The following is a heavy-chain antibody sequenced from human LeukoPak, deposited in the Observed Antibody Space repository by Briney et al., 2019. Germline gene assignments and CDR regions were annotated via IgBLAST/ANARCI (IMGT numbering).Heavy chain of an antibody. V-gene: IGHV3-7*03. CDR1: GFTFSSYA. J-gene: IGHJ4*02. D-gene: IGHD6-13*01. CDR3: ARLGQQLEVDY. CDR2: IKQDGSEK. Sequence: GGSLRLSCAASGFTFSSYAMSWVRQAPGKGLEWVANIKQDGSEKYYVDSVKGRFTISRDNTKNSLYLQMNSLRAEDTAVYYCARLGQQLEVDYWGQGTLVTVSS.